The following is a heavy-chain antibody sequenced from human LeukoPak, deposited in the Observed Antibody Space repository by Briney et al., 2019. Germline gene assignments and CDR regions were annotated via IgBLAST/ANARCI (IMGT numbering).Heavy chain of an antibody. CDR3: ARDARVLRYFDWLRYSAAFDI. CDR1: GGSISSSSYY. V-gene: IGHV4-39*07. CDR2: LYYSGIT. D-gene: IGHD3-9*01. Sequence: SETLSLTCTVSGGSISSSSYYWGWIRQPPGKGLEWIGSLYYSGITYYNPSLKSRITISVDTSKNQFSLKLSSVTAADTAVYYCARDARVLRYFDWLRYSAAFDIWGQGTMVTVSS. J-gene: IGHJ3*02.